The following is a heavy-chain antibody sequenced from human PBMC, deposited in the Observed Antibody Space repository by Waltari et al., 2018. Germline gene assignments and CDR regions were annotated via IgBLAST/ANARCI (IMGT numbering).Heavy chain of an antibody. V-gene: IGHV1-2*06. CDR3: ANFYYDGSNQT. J-gene: IGHJ4*03. D-gene: IGHD3-22*01. Sequence: QVQLVQSGAEVKKPGASVKVSCKTSGYTFTGYYFHWVRQAPGQGLEWMGRINPNSGGINYARKFQDRLTLARDTSTTTAYMELSGLKSDDTAVYYCANFYYDGSNQTWGQGTVVIVSS. CDR2: INPNSGGI. CDR1: GYTFTGYY.